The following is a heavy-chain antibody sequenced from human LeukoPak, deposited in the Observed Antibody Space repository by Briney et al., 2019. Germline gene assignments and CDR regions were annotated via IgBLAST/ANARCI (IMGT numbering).Heavy chain of an antibody. V-gene: IGHV4-34*01. CDR3: AGLSMVRGVTS. CDR1: GGSFSGYY. CDR2: INHSGST. Sequence: SETLSLTCAVYGGSFSGYYWSWIRQPPGKGLERIGEINHSGSTNYNPSLKSRVTISVDTSKNQFSLKLSSVTAADTAVYYCAGLSMVRGVTSWGQGTLVTVSS. D-gene: IGHD3-10*01. J-gene: IGHJ5*02.